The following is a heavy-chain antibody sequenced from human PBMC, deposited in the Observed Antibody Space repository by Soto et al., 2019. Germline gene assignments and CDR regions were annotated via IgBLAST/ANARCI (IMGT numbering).Heavy chain of an antibody. V-gene: IGHV4-59*08. Sequence: SETLSLTCTVSGASIIRYYWSLLRQPPGKGLEWIGYIYYSGSTNYNPSLKSRVTISVDTSKNQFSLKLSSVTAADTAVYYCARAKAPLYSSSWYWFDPWGQGTLVTVSS. CDR1: GASIIRYY. CDR3: ARAKAPLYSSSWYWFDP. D-gene: IGHD6-13*01. J-gene: IGHJ5*02. CDR2: IYYSGST.